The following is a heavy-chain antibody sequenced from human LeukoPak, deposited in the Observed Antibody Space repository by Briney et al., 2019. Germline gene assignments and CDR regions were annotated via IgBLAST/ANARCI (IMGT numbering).Heavy chain of an antibody. J-gene: IGHJ4*02. CDR3: AKEAVEYFDY. V-gene: IGHV3-23*01. CDR1: GFTFSNSA. Sequence: GSLRLSCAASGFTFSNSAMSWVRQAPGKGLEWVSAITGSGGGTYYADSVKGRFTISRDNSKNTLDLQMNSLRAEDTAVYYCAKEAVEYFDYWGQGTLVTVSS. CDR2: ITGSGGGT.